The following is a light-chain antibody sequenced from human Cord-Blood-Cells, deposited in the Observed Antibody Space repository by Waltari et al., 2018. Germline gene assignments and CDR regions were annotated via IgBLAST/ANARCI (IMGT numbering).Light chain of an antibody. CDR2: GSS. CDR3: QQYNNWPIT. Sequence: EIVMTQSPATLSVSPGERATLSFRASQSVSSNLAWYQQKPGHAPRLLIYGSSTRATGIPARFSGSGSGTEFTLTIRSLQSEDFAVYYCQQYNNWPITFGQGTRLEIK. J-gene: IGKJ5*01. V-gene: IGKV3-15*01. CDR1: QSVSSN.